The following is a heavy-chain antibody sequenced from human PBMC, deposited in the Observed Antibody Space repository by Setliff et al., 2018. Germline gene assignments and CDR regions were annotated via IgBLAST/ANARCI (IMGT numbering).Heavy chain of an antibody. Sequence: LRLSCAASGFAFRTYAMSWVRQAPGKGLEWVSDIGGGDGTTHYAGSVKGRFTIARDNSNSTLYLQMNSLRVEDTALYYCAKSSGSSSSTNLEYLGPGTLVTVSS. D-gene: IGHD6-6*01. J-gene: IGHJ4*02. V-gene: IGHV3-23*01. CDR1: GFAFRTYA. CDR3: AKSSGSSSSTNLEY. CDR2: IGGGDGTT.